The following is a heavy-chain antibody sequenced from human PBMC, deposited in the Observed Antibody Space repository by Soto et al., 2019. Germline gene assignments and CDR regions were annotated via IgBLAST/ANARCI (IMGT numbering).Heavy chain of an antibody. V-gene: IGHV3-30-3*01. J-gene: IGHJ6*02. CDR2: ISHDGSNK. Sequence: RGPLTHSCAASDCTSRPYPRQWVRPAPGKGLDCVSVISHDGSNKFYRDYVKGRFTISRDNSKNTLYLQINSLRYEDTAVYYCARGDREDIAVVIGVRPGEYGVDVWGQGNTVTVSS. CDR1: DCTSRPYP. CDR3: ARGDREDIAVVIGVRPGEYGVDV. D-gene: IGHD2-15*01.